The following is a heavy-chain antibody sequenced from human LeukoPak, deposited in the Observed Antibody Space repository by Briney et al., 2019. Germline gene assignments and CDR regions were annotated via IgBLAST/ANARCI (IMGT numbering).Heavy chain of an antibody. D-gene: IGHD2-2*01. Sequence: SETLSLTCTVSGGSISSYYRSWIRQPAGKGLEWIGRIYTSGSTNYNPSLKSRVTMSVDTSKNQFSLKLSSVTAADTAVYYCARDPLGYCSSTSCSPGAFDYWGQGTLVTVSS. V-gene: IGHV4-4*07. CDR3: ARDPLGYCSSTSCSPGAFDY. CDR1: GGSISSYY. CDR2: IYTSGST. J-gene: IGHJ4*02.